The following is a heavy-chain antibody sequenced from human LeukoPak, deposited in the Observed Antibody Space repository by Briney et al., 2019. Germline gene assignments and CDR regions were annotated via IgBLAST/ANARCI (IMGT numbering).Heavy chain of an antibody. D-gene: IGHD6-13*01. CDR2: IRFDGSHV. CDR1: GFTFSSYG. J-gene: IGHJ4*02. Sequence: GGSLRLSCAASGFTFSSYGMHWVRQSPGKGLEWVAVIRFDGSHVYYGDSVKGRFTISRDNSKKTLFLQMDSLRAEDTAVYYCARWDISAADIDYWGQRTLVTVSA. V-gene: IGHV3-33*01. CDR3: ARWDISAADIDY.